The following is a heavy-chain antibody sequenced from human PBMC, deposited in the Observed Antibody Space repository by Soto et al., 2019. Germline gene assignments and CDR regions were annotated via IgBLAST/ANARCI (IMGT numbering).Heavy chain of an antibody. CDR3: TTDPLSAGGELLWFGLSQYYFDY. V-gene: IGHV3-15*07. CDR2: IKSKTDGGTT. D-gene: IGHD3-10*01. CDR1: GFTFSNAW. Sequence: GGSLRLSCAASGFTFSNAWMNWVRQAPGKGLEWVGRIKSKTDGGTTDYAAPVKGRFTISRDDSKNTLYPQMNSLKTEDTAVYYCTTDPLSAGGELLWFGLSQYYFDYWGQGTLVTVSS. J-gene: IGHJ4*02.